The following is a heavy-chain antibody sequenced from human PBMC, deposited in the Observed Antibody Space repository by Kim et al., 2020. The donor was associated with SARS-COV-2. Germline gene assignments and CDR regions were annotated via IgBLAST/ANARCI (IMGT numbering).Heavy chain of an antibody. CDR2: IIPILGIA. D-gene: IGHD3-16*01. CDR3: ARDPGEGGRRKDYYYYGMDV. CDR1: GGTFSSYA. Sequence: SVKVSCKASGGTFSSYAISWVRQAPGQGLEWMGRIIPILGIANYAQKFQGRVTITADKSTSTAYMELSSLRSEDTAVYYCARDPGEGGRRKDYYYYGMDVWGQGTTVTVSS. V-gene: IGHV1-69*04. J-gene: IGHJ6*02.